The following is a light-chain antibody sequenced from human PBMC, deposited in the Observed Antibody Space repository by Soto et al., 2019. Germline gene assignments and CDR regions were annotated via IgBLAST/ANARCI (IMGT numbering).Light chain of an antibody. Sequence: EIVMTQSPATLSVSPGERATLSCRASQSVSSNLAWYQQKPGQAPRLLIYGASTRATGVAARFSGSGSGTEFILTISSLQSEDFAVYYCQQYNNWPRTFGQGTKV. CDR2: GAS. CDR1: QSVSSN. J-gene: IGKJ1*01. CDR3: QQYNNWPRT. V-gene: IGKV3-15*01.